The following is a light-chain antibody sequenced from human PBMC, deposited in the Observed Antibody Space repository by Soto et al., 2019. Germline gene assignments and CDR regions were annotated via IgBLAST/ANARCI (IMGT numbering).Light chain of an antibody. CDR2: GAS. V-gene: IGKV3-20*01. J-gene: IGKJ5*01. CDR3: QQHETLIT. CDR1: QAISGNY. Sequence: EIVLTQSPGTLSLSPGEGTSLSCRASQAISGNYLAWYQQKPGQAPRLLIYGASTRATDVPDRFSGSGSGTDFTLTISRLEPEDFAVYYCQQHETLITFGQGTRLEI.